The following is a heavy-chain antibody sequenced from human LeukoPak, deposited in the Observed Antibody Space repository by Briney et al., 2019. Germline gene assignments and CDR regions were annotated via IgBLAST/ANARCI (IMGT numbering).Heavy chain of an antibody. CDR3: ARPIYGSEYYYYGEDV. Sequence: GGPLRLSCAASGFTFSSYAMHWVRQAPGKGLEWVAVISYDGSNKYYADSVKGRFTISRDNSKNTLYLQMNSLRAEDTAVYYCARPIYGSEYYYYGEDVWGQGTTVTVSS. CDR2: ISYDGSNK. J-gene: IGHJ6*02. V-gene: IGHV3-30*04. D-gene: IGHD3-10*01. CDR1: GFTFSSYA.